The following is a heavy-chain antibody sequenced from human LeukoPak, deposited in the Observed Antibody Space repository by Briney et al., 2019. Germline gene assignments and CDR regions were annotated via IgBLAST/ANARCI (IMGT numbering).Heavy chain of an antibody. V-gene: IGHV4-34*01. D-gene: IGHD2-2*02. CDR2: VNHSGTT. Sequence: PSETLSLTCAVYDGLFSGYYWSWIRQPPGMGLEWIGEVNHSGTTNYNPSLKGRVTISVDTSKSQFSLKLTSVTAADTAVYYCARVPDCSTTSCYTLGWLDPWGQGTLVTVSS. J-gene: IGHJ5*02. CDR3: ARVPDCSTTSCYTLGWLDP. CDR1: DGLFSGYY.